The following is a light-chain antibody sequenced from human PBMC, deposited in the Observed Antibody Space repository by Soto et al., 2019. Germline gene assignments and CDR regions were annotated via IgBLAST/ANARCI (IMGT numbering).Light chain of an antibody. CDR1: QSVSSW. CDR3: KQYNSYSVT. J-gene: IGKJ1*01. V-gene: IGKV1-5*03. Sequence: DIQMTQSPSTLSASVGDRVTITCRASQSVSSWLAWYQQKPGKAPNLLIYRASNLESGVPSRFSGSGSGTEFTLTISSLQPDDFATYYCKQYNSYSVTFGQGTKVKSN. CDR2: RAS.